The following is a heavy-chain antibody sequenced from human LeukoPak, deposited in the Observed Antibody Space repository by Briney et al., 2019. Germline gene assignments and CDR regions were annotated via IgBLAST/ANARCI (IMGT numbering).Heavy chain of an antibody. V-gene: IGHV3-43*01. CDR1: GFMLEDYT. D-gene: IGHD5-18*01. CDR2: INWDGGST. CDR3: AKGDVDSPMNFYH. Sequence: PRGSLRLSSAASGFMLEDYTMRWVRQTPRKSLERVSLINWDGGSTYYAGSVKGRFTISRDNSKNSLYLQMNNLRTEDTALYYCAKGDVDSPMNFYHWGQGTLVTVSS. J-gene: IGHJ4*02.